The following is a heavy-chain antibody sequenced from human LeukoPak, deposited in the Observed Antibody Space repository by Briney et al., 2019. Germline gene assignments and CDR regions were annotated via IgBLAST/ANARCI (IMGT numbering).Heavy chain of an antibody. CDR2: ISSSSSYI. J-gene: IGHJ6*03. Sequence: GGSLRLSCAASGFTFSSYSMNWVRQAPGKGLEWVSSISSSSSYIYYADSVKGRFTISRDNAKNSLYLQMNSLRAEDTAVYYCARETGSGANWYYYYYMDVWGKGTTVTVSS. CDR3: ARETGSGANWYYYYYMDV. D-gene: IGHD3-10*01. V-gene: IGHV3-21*01. CDR1: GFTFSSYS.